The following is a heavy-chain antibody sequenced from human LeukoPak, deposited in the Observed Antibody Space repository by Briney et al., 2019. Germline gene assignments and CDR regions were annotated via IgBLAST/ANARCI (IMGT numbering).Heavy chain of an antibody. J-gene: IGHJ4*02. CDR3: ARDRGVGLGLDY. Sequence: PGGSLRLSCAASGFTFSSYGMHWVRQAPGKGLEWVAFIRYDGSNKYYADSVKGRFTISRDNSKNTLYLQMNSLRAEDTAVYYCARDRGVGLGLDYWGQGTLVTVSS. D-gene: IGHD3/OR15-3a*01. CDR2: IRYDGSNK. CDR1: GFTFSSYG. V-gene: IGHV3-30*02.